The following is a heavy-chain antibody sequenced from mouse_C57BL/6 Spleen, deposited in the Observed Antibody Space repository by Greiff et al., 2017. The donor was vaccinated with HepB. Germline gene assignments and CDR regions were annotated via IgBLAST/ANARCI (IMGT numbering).Heavy chain of an antibody. CDR3: AGGLPMKGGY. V-gene: IGHV1-82*01. CDR2: IYPGDGDT. Sequence: VKVVESGPELVKPGASVKISCKASGYAFSSSWMNWVKQRPGKGLEWIGRIYPGDGDTNYNGKFKGKATLTADKSSSTAYMQLSSLTSEDSAVYFCAGGLPMKGGYWGQGTTLTVSS. CDR1: GYAFSSSW. D-gene: IGHD5-5*01. J-gene: IGHJ2*01.